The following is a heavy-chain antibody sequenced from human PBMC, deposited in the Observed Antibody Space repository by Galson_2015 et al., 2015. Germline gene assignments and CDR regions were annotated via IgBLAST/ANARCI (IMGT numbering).Heavy chain of an antibody. D-gene: IGHD1-26*01. CDR1: GGSFSGYY. Sequence: ETLSLTCAVYGGSFSGYYWSWIRQPPGKGLEWIGEINHSGSTNYNPSLKSRVTISVDTSKNQFSLKLSSVTAADTAVYYCARGRWELPDYWGQGTLVTVSS. CDR2: INHSGST. J-gene: IGHJ4*02. V-gene: IGHV4-34*01. CDR3: ARGRWELPDY.